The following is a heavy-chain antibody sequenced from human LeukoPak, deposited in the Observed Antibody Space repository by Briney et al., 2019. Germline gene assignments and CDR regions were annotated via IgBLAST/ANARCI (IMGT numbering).Heavy chain of an antibody. V-gene: IGHV3-30*18. Sequence: TGGSLRLSCAASGFTFSSYGMHWVRQAPGKGLEWVAFMLYDGGNIYYADSVKGRFTISRDNSKTTLYLQMNSLRAEDTAVYYCAKDYCSGGSCYHYWYFDLWGRGTRVTVSS. J-gene: IGHJ2*01. CDR1: GFTFSSYG. D-gene: IGHD2-15*01. CDR3: AKDYCSGGSCYHYWYFDL. CDR2: MLYDGGNI.